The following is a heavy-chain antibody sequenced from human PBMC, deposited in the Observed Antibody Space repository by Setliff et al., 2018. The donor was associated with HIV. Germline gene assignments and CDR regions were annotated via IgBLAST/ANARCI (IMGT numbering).Heavy chain of an antibody. J-gene: IGHJ4*02. Sequence: PGGSLRLSCAASGFTVSGNLMAWVRLASGQGLEWVSGVHREGDTHYADSVRGRFTVSRDSSKNTLYLQMNSLRAEDTAVYYCARNSYFFDSWGQGTLVTVSS. V-gene: IGHV3-53*01. CDR2: VHREGDT. D-gene: IGHD2-15*01. CDR1: GFTVSGNL. CDR3: ARNSYFFDS.